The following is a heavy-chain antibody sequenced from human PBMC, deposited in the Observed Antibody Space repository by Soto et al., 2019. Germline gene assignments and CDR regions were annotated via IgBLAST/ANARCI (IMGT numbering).Heavy chain of an antibody. J-gene: IGHJ4*02. CDR1: GVSISSSHW. CDR3: EREFERGDLPEGFDF. CDR2: IFYDGTT. V-gene: IGHV4-4*02. D-gene: IGHD3-3*01. Sequence: QVQLQESGPGLVKPSETLSLTCAVSGVSISSSHWWSWVRQSPGKGLEWIGEIFYDGTTNYNPSLKRRVLVTVDKSNNQVSLRLTSVTAADTAVYYYEREFERGDLPEGFDFWGQGTLATVSS.